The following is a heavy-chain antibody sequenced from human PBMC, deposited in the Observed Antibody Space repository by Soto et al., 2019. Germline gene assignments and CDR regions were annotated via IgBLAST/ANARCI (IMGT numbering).Heavy chain of an antibody. D-gene: IGHD4-17*01. J-gene: IGHJ5*02. CDR3: ARESYGDYVNWFDP. V-gene: IGHV4-31*03. CDR1: GGSISSGGYY. Sequence: QVPLQESGPGLVKPSQTLSLTCTVSGGSISSGGYYWSWIRQHPGKGLEWIGYIYYSGSTYYNPSLKSRVTISVDTSKNQFSLKLSSVTAADTAVYYCARESYGDYVNWFDPWGQGTLVTVSS. CDR2: IYYSGST.